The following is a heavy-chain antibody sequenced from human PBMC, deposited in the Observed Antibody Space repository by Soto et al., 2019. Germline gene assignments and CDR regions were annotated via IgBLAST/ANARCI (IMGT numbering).Heavy chain of an antibody. D-gene: IGHD1-26*01. CDR2: ITGSGNTI. V-gene: IGHV3-48*03. CDR1: GFTFSSYE. Sequence: LRLSCAASGFTFSSYEMIWVRQAPGKGLEWVSYITGSGNTIYYADSVKGRFTISRDNAKNSMYLQMNSLRAEDTAVYYCARGGSYFDYWGQGTLVTVSS. J-gene: IGHJ4*02. CDR3: ARGGSYFDY.